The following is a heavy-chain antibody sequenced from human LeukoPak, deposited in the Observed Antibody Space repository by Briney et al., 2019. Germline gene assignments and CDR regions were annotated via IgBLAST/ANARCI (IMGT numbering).Heavy chain of an antibody. Sequence: PGGSLRLSCAASGFTFSSYAMSWVRQAPGKGLEWVSGINWNSDRVTYADSVKGRFTISRDNAKSSLYLQLSSLRVEDTAVYYCSKGAGYEQESRLEYWGQGALVTVSS. J-gene: IGHJ4*02. V-gene: IGHV3-9*01. CDR3: SKGAGYEQESRLEY. CDR1: GFTFSSYA. CDR2: INWNSDRV. D-gene: IGHD1-1*01.